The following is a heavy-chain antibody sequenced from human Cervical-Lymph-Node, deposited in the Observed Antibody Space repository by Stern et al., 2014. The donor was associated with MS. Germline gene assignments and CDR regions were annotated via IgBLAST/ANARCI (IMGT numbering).Heavy chain of an antibody. D-gene: IGHD4-17*01. J-gene: IGHJ3*02. CDR3: AKGEGDYGEADAFDI. Sequence: QVQLVQSGAEVKKPGSSVRVSCEPSGGTLNSYAISWVRQTPGLGLQWMGRIIPFLGVPDYAPQFQDRLTISADKSTSASYMELSSLTSEDTAIYYCAKGEGDYGEADAFDIWGPGTMVSVSS. CDR1: GGTLNSYA. CDR2: IIPFLGVP. V-gene: IGHV1-69*04.